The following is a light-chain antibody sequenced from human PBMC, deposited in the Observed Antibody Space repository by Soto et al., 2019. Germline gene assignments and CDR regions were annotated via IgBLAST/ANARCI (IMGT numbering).Light chain of an antibody. CDR2: GAS. CDR3: QQYGSSPIFT. J-gene: IGKJ3*01. V-gene: IGKV3-20*01. Sequence: EIVLTQSPGTLSLSPGERATLSCRASQSVSSSYLAWYQQKPGQAPRLLIYGASGRATGIPDRFSGSGSGTDFTRTISRLEPEDFSVDYCQQYGSSPIFTFGPGTKVDIK. CDR1: QSVSSSY.